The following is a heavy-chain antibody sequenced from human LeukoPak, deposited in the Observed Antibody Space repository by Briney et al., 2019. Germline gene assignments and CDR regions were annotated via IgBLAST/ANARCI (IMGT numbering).Heavy chain of an antibody. V-gene: IGHV1-46*01. CDR1: GYSIISYY. J-gene: IGHJ5*02. Sequence: ASVKVSCKASGYSIISYYLHWVRQAPGQGLEWMGIINPSGGTTSYAQKFQGRVTMTSDTSTNTVYMELSSLRSDDSAIYYRARGLKSGSYYGWFDPWGQGTLVSVSS. D-gene: IGHD3-10*01. CDR3: ARGLKSGSYYGWFDP. CDR2: INPSGGTT.